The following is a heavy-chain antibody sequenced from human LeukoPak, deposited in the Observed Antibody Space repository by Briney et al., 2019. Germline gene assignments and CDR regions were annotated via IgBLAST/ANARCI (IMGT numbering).Heavy chain of an antibody. Sequence: SETLSLTRTVSGGSISNYYWSWIRQPPGKGLEWIGYIYTSGSTNYNPSLKSRVTISVDTSKNQFSLKLSSVTAADTAVYYCARHVRGYYYYYMDVWGQRDHGHRLL. CDR1: GGSISNYY. J-gene: IGHJ6*03. V-gene: IGHV4-4*09. CDR3: ARHVRGYYYYYMDV. CDR2: IYTSGST.